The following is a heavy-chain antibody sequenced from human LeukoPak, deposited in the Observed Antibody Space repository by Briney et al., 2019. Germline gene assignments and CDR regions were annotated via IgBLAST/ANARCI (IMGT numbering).Heavy chain of an antibody. Sequence: ASVKVSCKASGGTFSSYAISWVRQAPGQGLEWMGGIIPIFGTANYAQKFQGRVTITTDESTSTAYMELSSLRSEDTAVYYCANHLYSSSSSYYFDYWGQGTLVTVSS. CDR1: GGTFSSYA. J-gene: IGHJ4*02. D-gene: IGHD6-6*01. V-gene: IGHV1-69*05. CDR3: ANHLYSSSSSYYFDY. CDR2: IIPIFGTA.